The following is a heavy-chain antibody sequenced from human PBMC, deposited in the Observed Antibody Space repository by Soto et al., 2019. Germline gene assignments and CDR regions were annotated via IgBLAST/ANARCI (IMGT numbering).Heavy chain of an antibody. Sequence: GGSLRLSCAASGFTFSSYWMHWVRQAPGKGLVWVSRINSDGSSTSYADSVKGRFTISRDNAKNTLYLQMNSLRAEDTAVYYCARDGMITFGGDLFDYWGQGTLVTVSS. CDR3: ARDGMITFGGDLFDY. CDR2: INSDGSST. J-gene: IGHJ4*02. D-gene: IGHD3-16*01. V-gene: IGHV3-74*01. CDR1: GFTFSSYW.